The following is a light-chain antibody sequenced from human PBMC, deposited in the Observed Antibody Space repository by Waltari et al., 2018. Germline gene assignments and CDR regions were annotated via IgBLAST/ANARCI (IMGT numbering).Light chain of an antibody. V-gene: IGLV2-23*02. CDR1: SSDVGNNNH. Sequence: QPALTQPASVSGSPGQSITISCTGTSSDVGNNNHVCWYQKHPDKVPKLIIYELSKRPSGVSDRLSGSKSCNTASLTISGLQAEDEADYYCLSYAATVSFGFGGGTKLTVL. J-gene: IGLJ2*01. CDR2: ELS. CDR3: LSYAATVSFG.